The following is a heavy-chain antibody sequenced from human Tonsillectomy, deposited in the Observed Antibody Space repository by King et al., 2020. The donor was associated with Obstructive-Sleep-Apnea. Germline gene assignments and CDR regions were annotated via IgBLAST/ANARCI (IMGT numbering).Heavy chain of an antibody. CDR2: IKQDGSAE. J-gene: IGHJ6*02. D-gene: IGHD2-21*01. CDR3: RPLYSYGMGF. V-gene: IGHV3-7*01. Sequence: VQLVESGGGLVQPGGSLRLSCAASGITFSNYWMCWVRQAPGKGLEWVANIKQDGSAEFYVDSVKGRFTISRDNAENSVYLQMNNLRAEDTAVYYCRPLYSYGMGFWGQGPTVTVPS. CDR1: GITFSNYW.